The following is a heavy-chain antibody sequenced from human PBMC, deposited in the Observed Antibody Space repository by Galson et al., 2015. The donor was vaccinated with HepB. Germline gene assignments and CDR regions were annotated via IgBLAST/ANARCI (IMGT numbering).Heavy chain of an antibody. V-gene: IGHV4-4*02. CDR3: AGGEKNSAWGAFDI. Sequence: SETLSLTCAVSGGSISSNNWWSWVRQPPGKGLEWIGEIFHSGGTNHNPSLKSRVTISVDMSKNQFSLNLRSVSAADTAVYYCAGGEKNSAWGAFDIWGPGTKVTVSS. CDR1: GGSISSNNW. J-gene: IGHJ3*02. CDR2: IFHSGGT. D-gene: IGHD1-26*01.